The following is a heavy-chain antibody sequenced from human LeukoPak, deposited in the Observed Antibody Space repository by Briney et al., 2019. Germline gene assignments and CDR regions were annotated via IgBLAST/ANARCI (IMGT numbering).Heavy chain of an antibody. J-gene: IGHJ4*02. V-gene: IGHV1-2*02. Sequence: ASVKVSCKASGYTFTGYYMHWVRQAPGQGLEWMGWINPNSGGTNYAQRFQGRVTMTRDTSISTAYMELSRLRSDDTAVYYCARDRGSSWLIYYFDYWGQGTLVTVSS. CDR1: GYTFTGYY. CDR2: INPNSGGT. CDR3: ARDRGSSWLIYYFDY. D-gene: IGHD6-13*01.